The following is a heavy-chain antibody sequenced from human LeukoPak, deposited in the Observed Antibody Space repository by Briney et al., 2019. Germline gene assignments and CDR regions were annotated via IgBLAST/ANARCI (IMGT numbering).Heavy chain of an antibody. CDR1: GGSVNNTSYK. Sequence: PSETLSLTCTVSGGSVNNTSYKWGWIRQPPGKGLQWLGSVYYSGSTYYDPSLKSRVTIFVDTSKNQFSLELSSVTAADTAVYYCARVITMVRGVIDYWGQGTLVTVSS. J-gene: IGHJ4*02. CDR2: VYYSGST. V-gene: IGHV4-39*01. CDR3: ARVITMVRGVIDY. D-gene: IGHD3-10*01.